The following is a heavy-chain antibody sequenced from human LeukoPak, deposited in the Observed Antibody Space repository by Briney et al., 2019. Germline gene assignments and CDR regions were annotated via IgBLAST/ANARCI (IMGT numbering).Heavy chain of an antibody. CDR2: IYSGGST. D-gene: IGHD6-13*01. V-gene: IGHV3-66*01. CDR3: ARDKGQQLVGLDY. Sequence: QPGGSLRLSCAASGFSVSSNYMSWVRQAPGKGLEWVSIIYSGGSTYYADSVKGRFTISRDNSKNTLCLQMNSLRAEDTAVYYCARDKGQQLVGLDYWGQGTLVTVSS. J-gene: IGHJ4*02. CDR1: GFSVSSNY.